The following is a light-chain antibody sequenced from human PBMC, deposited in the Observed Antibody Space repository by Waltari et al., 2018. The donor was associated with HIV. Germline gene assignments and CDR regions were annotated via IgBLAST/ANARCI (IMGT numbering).Light chain of an antibody. CDR1: SSDIGSYHL. CDR2: EVT. J-gene: IGLJ3*02. Sequence: QSALTQPASVSGSPGQSITFSCTGTSSDIGSYHLVPWYQQHPGKAPRLMIYEVTKRPSGVSYRLSGSKSGNTASLTISGLQAEDEADYYCCSFAGSTSWVFGGGTKLTVL. CDR3: CSFAGSTSWV. V-gene: IGLV2-23*02.